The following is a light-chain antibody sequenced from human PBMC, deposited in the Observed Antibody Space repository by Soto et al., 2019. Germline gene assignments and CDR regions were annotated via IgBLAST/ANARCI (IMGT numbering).Light chain of an antibody. V-gene: IGLV1-47*01. CDR1: SSNIGSNY. CDR2: RNN. CDR3: AAWDDSLSCPGGV. J-gene: IGLJ1*01. Sequence: QSVLTQPPSASGTPGQRVTISCSGSSSNIGSNYVYWYQQLPGTAPKLLIYRNNQRPSGVPDRVSGSKSGTSASLAISGLRSEDESDYYCAAWDDSLSCPGGVFGTGTKLTVL.